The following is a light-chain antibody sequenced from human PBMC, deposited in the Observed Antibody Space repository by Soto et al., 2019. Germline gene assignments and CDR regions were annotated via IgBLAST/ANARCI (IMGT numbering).Light chain of an antibody. CDR3: RSYTTSTTRV. CDR1: SSDVGVYDY. V-gene: IGLV2-14*03. Sequence: QSVLTQPASVSGSPGQSITISCTGSSSDVGVYDYVSWYQQHPGKAPKLLIYDVSNRPAGISNRFSGSKSGNTASLTISGLQAEDEADYYCRSYTTSTTRVFGGGTQLTVL. CDR2: DVS. J-gene: IGLJ2*01.